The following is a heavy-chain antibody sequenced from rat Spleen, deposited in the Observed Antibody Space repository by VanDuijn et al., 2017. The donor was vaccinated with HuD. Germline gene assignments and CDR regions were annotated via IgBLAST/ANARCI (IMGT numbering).Heavy chain of an antibody. CDR2: INTGSGAT. J-gene: IGHJ4*01. CDR3: ARAGIAAMDA. Sequence: QVQLQQSGAELAKPGSSVKISCKASGYTFTNYYIRWIKQTTGQGLENIGYINTGSGATNYNEKFKGKATLTVDKSSSTAFMQLSSLTPDDSAVYYCARAGIAAMDAWGQGASVTVSS. D-gene: IGHD1-2*01. CDR1: GYTFTNYY. V-gene: IGHV1-43*01.